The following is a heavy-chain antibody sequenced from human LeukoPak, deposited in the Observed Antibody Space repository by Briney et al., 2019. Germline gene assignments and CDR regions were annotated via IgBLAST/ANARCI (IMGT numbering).Heavy chain of an antibody. CDR1: GITLSTYS. CDR2: MTNSRSY. J-gene: IGHJ4*02. V-gene: IGHV3-21*01. Sequence: GGSLRLSCTVSGITLSTYSLNWVRRAPGKGLEWVSLMTNSRSYYADSVKGRFTISRDNAKNSLDLVMSSLRVDDTAVYYCARDRGDGTQSPFSWGQGTVVTVAS. D-gene: IGHD5-24*01. CDR3: ARDRGDGTQSPFS.